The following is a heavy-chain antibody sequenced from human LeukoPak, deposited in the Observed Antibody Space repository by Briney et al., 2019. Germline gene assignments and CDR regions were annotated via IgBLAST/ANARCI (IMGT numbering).Heavy chain of an antibody. Sequence: GASVKVSCKASGYTFTEYYMHWVRQAPGQGLEWMGWMNPNSGNTGYAQKFRGRVTMTRNTSISTAYMELSSLRSEDTAVYYCARAPRGAAAGPNWFDPWGQGTLVTVSS. CDR1: GYTFTEYY. D-gene: IGHD6-13*01. CDR2: MNPNSGNT. J-gene: IGHJ5*02. V-gene: IGHV1-8*01. CDR3: ARAPRGAAAGPNWFDP.